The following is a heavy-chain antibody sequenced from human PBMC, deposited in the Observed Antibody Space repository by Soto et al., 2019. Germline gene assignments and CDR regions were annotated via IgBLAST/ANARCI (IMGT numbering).Heavy chain of an antibody. V-gene: IGHV1-2*02. D-gene: IGHD6-6*01. Sequence: ASVNVSCKASGYTFTGYYMHWVRQAPGQGLEWMGWINPNSGGTNYAQKFQGRVTMTRDTSISTAYMELSRLRSDDTAVYYCASQLGSSSSLPDAFDIWGQGTMVTVSS. J-gene: IGHJ3*02. CDR1: GYTFTGYY. CDR2: INPNSGGT. CDR3: ASQLGSSSSLPDAFDI.